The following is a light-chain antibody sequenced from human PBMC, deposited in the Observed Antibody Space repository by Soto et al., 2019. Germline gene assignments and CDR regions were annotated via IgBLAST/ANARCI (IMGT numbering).Light chain of an antibody. J-gene: IGKJ5*01. CDR2: DAS. V-gene: IGKV1-5*01. CDR3: QKSNIWPQVN. Sequence: DMQMTHSPSNLFIFAVNRIHITFLASQSISSWLAWYQQKPGKAPKLLIYDASSLESGVPSRFSGSGSGTDFTLTISRLEPEDSAVYYCQKSNIWPQVNVGKGPRLELK. CDR1: QSISSW.